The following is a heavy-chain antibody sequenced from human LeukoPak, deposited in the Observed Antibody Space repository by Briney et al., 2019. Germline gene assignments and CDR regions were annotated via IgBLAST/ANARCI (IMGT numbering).Heavy chain of an antibody. CDR2: ISYDGSNK. D-gene: IGHD3-22*01. CDR3: AKDSYYDSSGYYHRYFDY. J-gene: IGHJ4*02. V-gene: IGHV3-30*18. Sequence: GGSLRLSCAASGFTFSSYGMHWVRQAPGKGLEWVAVISYDGSNKYYADSVKGRFTISRDNSKNTLYLQMNSLRVEDTAVYYCAKDSYYDSSGYYHRYFDYWGQGTLVTVSS. CDR1: GFTFSSYG.